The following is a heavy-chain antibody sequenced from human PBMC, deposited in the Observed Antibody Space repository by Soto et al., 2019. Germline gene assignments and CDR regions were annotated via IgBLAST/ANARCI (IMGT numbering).Heavy chain of an antibody. V-gene: IGHV4-4*02. J-gene: IGHJ4*02. CDR1: GGSFSRTNW. CDR2: IFHSGNT. Sequence: QVQLQESGPGLVKPSGTVSLTCAVSGGSFSRTNWWSWVRQPPGKGLEWIGEIFHSGNTNYNPSLKRRVTISVDKSKNQFSLNLSSVTAADTAVYYCARNMVRGVTVDFWGQGALVIVSS. CDR3: ARNMVRGVTVDF. D-gene: IGHD3-10*01.